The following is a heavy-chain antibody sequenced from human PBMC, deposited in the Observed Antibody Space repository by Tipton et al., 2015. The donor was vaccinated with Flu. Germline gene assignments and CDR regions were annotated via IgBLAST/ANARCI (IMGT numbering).Heavy chain of an antibody. J-gene: IGHJ4*02. D-gene: IGHD6-19*01. CDR3: VRQIAGSASY. CDR2: IKEDATTK. Sequence: SLRLSCVGSDSTFRIYWMTWVRQAPGKGLEWVANIKEDATTKYYLDSVKGRFTISRDNAKNSLYLQMNSLRVEDTAMYYCVRQIAGSASYWGQGTLVTVSS. CDR1: DSTFRIYW. V-gene: IGHV3-7*01.